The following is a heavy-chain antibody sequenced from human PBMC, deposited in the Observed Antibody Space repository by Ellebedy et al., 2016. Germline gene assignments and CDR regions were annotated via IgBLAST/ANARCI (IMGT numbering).Heavy chain of an antibody. V-gene: IGHV5-10-1*01. J-gene: IGHJ4*02. CDR1: GYSFTSYW. Sequence: ASVKVSCKGSGYSFTSYWIGWVRQMPGKGLEWMGRIDPSDSYTNYSPFFQGHVTISADKSISTAYLQWSSLKASDTAMYYCARHVYSSGWYKDYWGQGTLVTVSS. CDR3: ARHVYSSGWYKDY. CDR2: IDPSDSYT. D-gene: IGHD6-19*01.